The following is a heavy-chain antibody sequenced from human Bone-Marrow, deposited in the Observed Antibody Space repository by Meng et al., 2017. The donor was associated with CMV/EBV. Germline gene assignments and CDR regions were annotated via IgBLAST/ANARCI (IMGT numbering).Heavy chain of an antibody. D-gene: IGHD6-6*01. Sequence: SVKVSCKASGGTFSSYTISWVRQAPGQGLEWMGGISPIFGTANYAQKFQGRVTITTDESTSTAYMELSSLRSEDTAVDYCATRYSSSSYYYYGMDVWGQGTTITVSS. CDR3: ATRYSSSSYYYYGMDV. CDR1: GGTFSSYT. J-gene: IGHJ6*02. V-gene: IGHV1-69*05. CDR2: ISPIFGTA.